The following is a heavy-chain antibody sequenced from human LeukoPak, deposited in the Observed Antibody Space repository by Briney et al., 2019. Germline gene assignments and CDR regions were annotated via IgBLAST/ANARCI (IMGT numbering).Heavy chain of an antibody. CDR3: ARDQGEAAAGYYYYGMDV. D-gene: IGHD6-13*01. CDR1: GYTFPLYV. J-gene: IGHJ6*02. CDR2: SNACNGTT. V-gene: IGHV1-18*01. Sequence: GGSVPDSFQDSGYTFPLYVIRGLGPPPCKEMAGMGLSNACNGTTNYALKLQSRVTMSTDTSTSTAYMELRSLRSDDTAVYYCARDQGEAAAGYYYYGMDVWGQGTTVTVSS.